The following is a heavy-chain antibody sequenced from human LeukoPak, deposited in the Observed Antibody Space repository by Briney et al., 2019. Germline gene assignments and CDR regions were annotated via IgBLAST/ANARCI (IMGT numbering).Heavy chain of an antibody. Sequence: GASVKVSCKASGYTFTGYYMHWVRQAPGQGLEWMGWINPNSGGTNYAQKFQGRVTMTRDTSISTAYMELSRLRSDDTAVYYCARMVATFFSPGYYFDYWGQGTLVTVSS. CDR3: ARMVATFFSPGYYFDY. J-gene: IGHJ4*02. V-gene: IGHV1-2*02. CDR2: INPNSGGT. D-gene: IGHD5-12*01. CDR1: GYTFTGYY.